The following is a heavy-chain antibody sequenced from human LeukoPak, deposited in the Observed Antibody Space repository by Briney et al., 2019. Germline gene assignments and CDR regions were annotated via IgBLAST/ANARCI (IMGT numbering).Heavy chain of an antibody. J-gene: IGHJ4*02. CDR2: INKEGSAQ. Sequence: GGSLRLSCAASGFTFSNYWMLWVRQAPGKGLEWVANINKEGSAQYYVDSVKGRFTISRDNAKNTLYLQMNSLRAEDTAVYYCAKVSXXXYFDYWGQGTLVTVSS. CDR1: GFTFSNYW. V-gene: IGHV3-7*03. CDR3: AKVSXXXYFDY.